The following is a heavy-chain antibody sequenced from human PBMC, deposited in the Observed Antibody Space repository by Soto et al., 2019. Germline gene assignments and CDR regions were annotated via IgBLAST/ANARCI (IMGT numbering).Heavy chain of an antibody. CDR1: GDSVSGTSAV. J-gene: IGHJ4*02. CDR2: TYYRSRWYN. D-gene: IGHD3-16*01. V-gene: IGHV6-1*01. CDR3: SREFPYYVSSDSYRDN. Sequence: SPSVSLICGIFGDSVSGTSAVWNWSRQSTSRGLEWLGWTYYRSRWYNDYAVSVHSRITVLRDPSIKQFTLHMNSMTPADMAGYFYSREFPYYVSSDSYRDNWGQGALFTVSP.